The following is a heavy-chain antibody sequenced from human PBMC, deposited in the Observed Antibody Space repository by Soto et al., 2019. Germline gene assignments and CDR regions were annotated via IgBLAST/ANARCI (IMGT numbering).Heavy chain of an antibody. Sequence: PSETLSLTCTVSGGSISSGDYYWSWIRQHPGKGLEWIGYIYYSGSTYYNPSLKSRVTISVDTSKNQFSLKLSSVTAADTAVYYCARALSGLRYFDWLDYWGQGTLVTVSS. V-gene: IGHV4-31*03. CDR1: GGSISSGDYY. CDR3: ARALSGLRYFDWLDY. D-gene: IGHD3-9*01. CDR2: IYYSGST. J-gene: IGHJ4*02.